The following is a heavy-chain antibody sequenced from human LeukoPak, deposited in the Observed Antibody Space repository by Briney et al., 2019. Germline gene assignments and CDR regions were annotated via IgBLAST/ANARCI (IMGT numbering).Heavy chain of an antibody. CDR3: AKDRIAAAGPTPDY. Sequence: GGSLRLSCAASGFSFDIHSMNWVRQSPGKGLEWVSAISGSGGSTYYPDSVKGRFTISRDNSKNTLYLQMNSLRAEDTAVYYCAKDRIAAAGPTPDYWGQGTLVTVSS. CDR2: ISGSGGST. J-gene: IGHJ4*02. CDR1: GFSFDIHS. V-gene: IGHV3-23*01. D-gene: IGHD6-13*01.